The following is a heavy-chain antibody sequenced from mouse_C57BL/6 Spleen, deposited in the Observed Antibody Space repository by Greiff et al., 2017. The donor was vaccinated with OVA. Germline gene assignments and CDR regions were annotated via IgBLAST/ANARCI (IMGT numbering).Heavy chain of an antibody. J-gene: IGHJ2*01. CDR3: ARGGTAQAMYYFDY. V-gene: IGHV1-52*01. CDR1: GYTFTSYW. D-gene: IGHD3-2*02. Sequence: QVQLQQPGAELVRPGSSVKLSCKASGYTFTSYWMHWVKQRPIQGLEWIGNIDPSDSETHYNQKFKDKATLTVDKSSSTAYMQLSNLTSEDSAVYYCARGGTAQAMYYFDYWGQGTTLTVSS. CDR2: IDPSDSET.